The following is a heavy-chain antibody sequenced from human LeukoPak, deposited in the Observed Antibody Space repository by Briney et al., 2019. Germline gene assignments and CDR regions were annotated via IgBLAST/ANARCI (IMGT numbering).Heavy chain of an antibody. J-gene: IGHJ4*02. Sequence: GGSLRLSCAASGFIVSSYEMNWVRQAPGKGLEWVSYISSSGSTIFYADSVKGRFTISRDNAKNSLYLQMNSLGAEDTAVYYCARGRGCSSLSCYPDYWGQGTLVTVSS. D-gene: IGHD2-2*01. V-gene: IGHV3-48*03. CDR2: ISSSGSTI. CDR1: GFIVSSYE. CDR3: ARGRGCSSLSCYPDY.